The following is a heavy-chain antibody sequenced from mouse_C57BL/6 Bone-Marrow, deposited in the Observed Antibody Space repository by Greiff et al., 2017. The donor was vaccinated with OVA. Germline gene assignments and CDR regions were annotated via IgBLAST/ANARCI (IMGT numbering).Heavy chain of an antibody. CDR2: INPSTGGT. CDR1: GYSFTGYY. V-gene: IGHV1-42*01. J-gene: IGHJ3*01. CDR3: ARRAAQASWFAY. D-gene: IGHD3-2*02. Sequence: VQLQQSGPELVKPGASVKISCKASGYSFTGYYMNWVKQSPEKRLEWIGEINPSTGGTTYNQKFKAKATLTVDKSSSTAYMQLKSLTSEDSAVYYCARRAAQASWFAYWGQGTLVTVSA.